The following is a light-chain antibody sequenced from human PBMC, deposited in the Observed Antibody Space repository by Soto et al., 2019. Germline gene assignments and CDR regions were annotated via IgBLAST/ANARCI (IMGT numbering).Light chain of an antibody. Sequence: DIQMTQSPSTLSASVGDRVTFTCRASQSIGSWLAWYQQKAGKAPKLLIYDTSSLRSGVSSRFRGSGSGTEFTLTISRLQPDDFATYCCQQYDDHPLTFGQGTKVEI. CDR2: DTS. J-gene: IGKJ1*01. V-gene: IGKV1-5*01. CDR3: QQYDDHPLT. CDR1: QSIGSW.